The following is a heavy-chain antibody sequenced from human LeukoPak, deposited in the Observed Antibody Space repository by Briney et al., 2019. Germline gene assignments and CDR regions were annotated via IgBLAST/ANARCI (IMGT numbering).Heavy chain of an antibody. CDR2: SYYSGST. J-gene: IGHJ4*02. CDR1: GGSISSYY. CDR3: ARRIYYDSSFRVWPGDYFVY. Sequence: SETLSLTCTVSGGSISSYYWSWIRQPPGKGLEWIGYSYYSGSTNYNPSLKSRVTISVDTSKNQFSLKLSSVTAADTAVYYCARRIYYDSSFRVWPGDYFVYWGQRTLVTVSS. V-gene: IGHV4-59*08. D-gene: IGHD3-22*01.